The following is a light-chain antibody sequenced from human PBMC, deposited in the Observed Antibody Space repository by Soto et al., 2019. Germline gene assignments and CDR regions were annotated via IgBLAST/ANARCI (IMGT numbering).Light chain of an antibody. J-gene: IGKJ3*01. CDR3: QQRTTWPPLFP. V-gene: IGKV3-11*01. CDR2: DAS. CDR1: QNIGNF. Sequence: EIVLTQSPSNMSLSPGERATLSCRASQNIGNFLAWYQHKPGQAPRLLIYDASKRASGIPARFSGSGSVTDFTLPISRLVPADFAVYYCQQRTTWPPLFPFGPGTLVHIK.